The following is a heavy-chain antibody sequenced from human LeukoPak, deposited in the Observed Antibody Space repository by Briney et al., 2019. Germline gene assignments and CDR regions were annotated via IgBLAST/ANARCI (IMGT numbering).Heavy chain of an antibody. D-gene: IGHD3-22*01. V-gene: IGHV3-15*01. CDR3: TTAFYYDSSGYR. J-gene: IGHJ4*02. CDR1: GFTFSNAW. CDR2: IKSRTDGGTT. Sequence: GGSLRLSCAASGFTFSNAWMSWVRQAPGKGLEWVGRIKSRTDGGTTDYAAPVKGRFTISRDDSKNTLYLQMNSLKTEDTAVYYCTTAFYYDSSGYRGGQGTLVTVSS.